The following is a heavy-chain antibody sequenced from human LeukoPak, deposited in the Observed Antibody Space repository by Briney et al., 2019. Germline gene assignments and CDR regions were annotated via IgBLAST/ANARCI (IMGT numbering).Heavy chain of an antibody. CDR3: ARDSSSGGLFDY. CDR2: ISSSGSTI. D-gene: IGHD1-26*01. V-gene: IGHV3-48*03. CDR1: GFTFSSYE. J-gene: IGHJ4*02. Sequence: PGGSLRLSCAASGFTFSSYEMNWVRQAPGKGLEWVSYISSSGSTIYYADSVKGRFTISRDNAKNSLYLQMNSLRAEDTAVYYCARDSSSGGLFDYWGQGTLVTVSS.